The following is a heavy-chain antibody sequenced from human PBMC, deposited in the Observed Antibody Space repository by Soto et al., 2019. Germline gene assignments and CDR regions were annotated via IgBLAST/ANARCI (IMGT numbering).Heavy chain of an antibody. J-gene: IGHJ2*01. CDR2: ISYDGSNK. CDR3: PAEYGIRGCSTVSACLLNRASDL. Sequence: PGKGLEWVAVISYDGSNKYYADSVKGRFTISRDNSKNTLYLQMNSLRAEDTAVYFCPAEYGIRGCSTVSACLLNRASDL. V-gene: IGHV3-30*03. D-gene: IGHD3-22*01.